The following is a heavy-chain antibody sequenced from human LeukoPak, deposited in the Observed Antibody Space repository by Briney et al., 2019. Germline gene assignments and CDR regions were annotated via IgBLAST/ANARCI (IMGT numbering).Heavy chain of an antibody. J-gene: IGHJ4*02. CDR2: IYYSGTT. CDR1: GGSISSYY. CDR3: TIRFN. V-gene: IGHV4-59*01. D-gene: IGHD3-10*01. Sequence: PSETLSLTCTVSGGSISSYYWSWIRQPPGKGLEWIGYIYYSGTTNYNPSLKSRVTISVDTSKNQFSLKLSSVTAADTAVYYCTIRFNWGQGTLVTVSS.